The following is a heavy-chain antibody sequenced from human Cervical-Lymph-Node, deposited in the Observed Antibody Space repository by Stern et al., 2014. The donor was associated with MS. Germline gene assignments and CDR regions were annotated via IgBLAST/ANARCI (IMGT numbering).Heavy chain of an antibody. J-gene: IGHJ4*02. CDR1: GFTFSSYG. V-gene: IGHV3-33*01. CDR3: ARGHIPYAYNYLFDY. D-gene: IGHD5-24*01. Sequence: VQLVESGRGVVQPGTSLRLSCAASGFTFSSYGMHWVRQAPAKGLEWVALAWYDGSTAYYTNSVKGRFTISRDNSKNTLSLQMNSLTAEDTAVYYCARGHIPYAYNYLFDYWGQGTLVTVSS. CDR2: AWYDGSTA.